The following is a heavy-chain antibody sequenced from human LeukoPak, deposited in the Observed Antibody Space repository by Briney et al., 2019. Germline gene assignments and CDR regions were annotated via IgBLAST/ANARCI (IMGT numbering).Heavy chain of an antibody. CDR1: GFTFDDYA. Sequence: GGSLRLSCAASGFTFDDYAMHWVRQAPGKGLEWVSLISWDGGGTYYADTVKGRFTISRDNSKNSLYLQMNSLRTEDTALYYCAKDKGDIRAFDIWGQGTMVTVSS. D-gene: IGHD3-10*01. CDR3: AKDKGDIRAFDI. CDR2: ISWDGGGT. V-gene: IGHV3-43D*03. J-gene: IGHJ3*02.